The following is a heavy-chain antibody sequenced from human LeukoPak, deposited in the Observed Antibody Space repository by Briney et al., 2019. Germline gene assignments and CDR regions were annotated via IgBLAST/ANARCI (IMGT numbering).Heavy chain of an antibody. J-gene: IGHJ4*01. Sequence: GGSPRLSCAASGFTFSNHWMSWVRQAPGKGLEWVATIKKDGGQKDYVDSVKGRFTVSRDSARTSLYLQMNSLTAEDTAVYFCARGGYFRPYDYWGQGTLVTVSS. V-gene: IGHV3-7*01. CDR1: GFTFSNHW. D-gene: IGHD5-12*01. CDR2: IKKDGGQK. CDR3: ARGGYFRPYDY.